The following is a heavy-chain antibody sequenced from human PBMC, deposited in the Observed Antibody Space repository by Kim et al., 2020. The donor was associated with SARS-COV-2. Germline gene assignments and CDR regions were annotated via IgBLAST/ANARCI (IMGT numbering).Heavy chain of an antibody. D-gene: IGHD1-1*01. V-gene: IGHV3-11*06. J-gene: IGHJ4*02. CDR1: GFTFSDYY. Sequence: GGSLRLSCAASGFTFSDYYMSWIRQAPGKGLEWVSYISSSSYTNYADSVKGRFTISRDNAKNSLYLQMNSLRAEDTAVYYCARTDDRNAPFVLDYWGQGTLVTVSS. CDR3: ARTDDRNAPFVLDY. CDR2: ISSSSYT.